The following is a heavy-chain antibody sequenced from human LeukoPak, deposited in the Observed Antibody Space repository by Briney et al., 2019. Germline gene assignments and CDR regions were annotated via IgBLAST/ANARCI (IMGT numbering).Heavy chain of an antibody. CDR2: MNPNSGNS. Sequence: GASVKVSCKASGYTFSSFDINWVRQAPGQGLEWMGWMNPNSGNSGFAQKFQGRVITTRNTSIATAYMEVTNLRFDDTAVYYCVDPDRWGQGTLVTVSS. D-gene: IGHD3-22*01. CDR1: GYTFSSFD. J-gene: IGHJ1*01. V-gene: IGHV1-8*01. CDR3: VDPDR.